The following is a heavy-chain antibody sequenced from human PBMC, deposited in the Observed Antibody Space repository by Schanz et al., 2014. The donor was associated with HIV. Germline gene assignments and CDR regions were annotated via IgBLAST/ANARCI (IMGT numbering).Heavy chain of an antibody. CDR2: LFGSNE. V-gene: IGHV3-30*04. Sequence: QAQLVESGGGVVQPGGSLRLSCAASGFSSSNSVIHWVRQAPGKGLEWVAALFGSNEHYKESVKGRFTVSRDNAKNSLYLQMNSLRAEDTAVYYCAKDRSGGSWWPLGGMDVWGQGTTVTVSS. J-gene: IGHJ6*02. CDR1: GFSSSNSV. CDR3: AKDRSGGSWWPLGGMDV. D-gene: IGHD6-13*01.